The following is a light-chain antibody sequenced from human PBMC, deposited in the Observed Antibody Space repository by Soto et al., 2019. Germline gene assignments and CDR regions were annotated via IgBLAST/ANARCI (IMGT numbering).Light chain of an antibody. CDR3: QQYFDVPFT. V-gene: IGKV4-1*01. Sequence: DIVMTQSPDSLAVSLGERATMNCKCSRSVLDKSNNKNHSAWYQQKPGQPPQLIIYWASTRESGVPERFSGSGSGTDFTLTISSLEAEDVAFYWCQQYFDVPFTFGGGTKVDIK. J-gene: IGKJ4*01. CDR1: RSVLDKSNNKNH. CDR2: WAS.